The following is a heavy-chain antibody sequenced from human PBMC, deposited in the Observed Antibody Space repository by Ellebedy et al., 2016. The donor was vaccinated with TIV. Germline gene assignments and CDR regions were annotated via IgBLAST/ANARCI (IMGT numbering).Heavy chain of an antibody. J-gene: IGHJ5*02. V-gene: IGHV1-46*01. D-gene: IGHD5-18*01. CDR2: INPSGGST. CDR3: ARVKDTAWFNP. Sequence: ASVKVSCXASGYTFTSYYMHWVRQAPGQGLEWMGIINPSGGSTSYAQKFQGRVTMTRDTSTSTAYMELRSLRSDDTAVYYCARVKDTAWFNPWGQGTLVTVSS. CDR1: GYTFTSYY.